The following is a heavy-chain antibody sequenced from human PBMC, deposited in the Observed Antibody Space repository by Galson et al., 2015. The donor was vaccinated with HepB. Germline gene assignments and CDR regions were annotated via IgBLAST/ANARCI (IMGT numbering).Heavy chain of an antibody. CDR2: ISYDGSNK. CDR1: GFTFSSYA. CDR3: ATPGAHSSGWYVLGNKFDY. V-gene: IGHV3-30*04. J-gene: IGHJ4*02. Sequence: SLRLSCAASGFTFSSYAMHWVRQAPGKGLEWVAVISYDGSNKYYADSVKGRFTISRDNSKNTLYLQMNSLRAEDTAVYYCATPGAHSSGWYVLGNKFDYWGQGTLVTVSS. D-gene: IGHD6-19*01.